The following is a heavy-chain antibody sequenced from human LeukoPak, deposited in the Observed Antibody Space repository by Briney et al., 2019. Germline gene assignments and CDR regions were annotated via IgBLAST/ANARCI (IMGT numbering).Heavy chain of an antibody. Sequence: GGSLRLSCVVSGFTLCSYGMHWVRQAPGKGLEWVAVIWDDGGTKYYSDSVKGRFTISRDNSKSTLYLEMNSLRVEDTAVYYCAREGLTGSTNWFDSWGQGTLATVSS. V-gene: IGHV3-33*01. J-gene: IGHJ5*01. D-gene: IGHD1-7*01. CDR3: AREGLTGSTNWFDS. CDR1: GFTLCSYG. CDR2: IWDDGGTK.